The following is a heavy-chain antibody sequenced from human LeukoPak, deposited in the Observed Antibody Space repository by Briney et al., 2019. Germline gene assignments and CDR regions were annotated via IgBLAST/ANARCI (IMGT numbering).Heavy chain of an antibody. Sequence: PSQTLSLTCTVSGGSISSGSYYWSWIRQPAGKGLEWIGRISTSGSTNYNPSLKSRVTISVATSKNQFSLKLSSVTAADTAVYYCAREGDVVGAPIDSWGQGTLVTVSS. J-gene: IGHJ4*02. CDR2: ISTSGST. D-gene: IGHD1-26*01. CDR1: GGSISSGSYY. CDR3: AREGDVVGAPIDS. V-gene: IGHV4-61*02.